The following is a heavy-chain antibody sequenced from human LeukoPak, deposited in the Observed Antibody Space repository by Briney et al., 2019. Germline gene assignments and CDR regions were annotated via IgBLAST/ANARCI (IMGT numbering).Heavy chain of an antibody. CDR3: ARDPGGDFWSGYYPGDC. Sequence: GGSLRLSCAASGFTFSSYWMTWVRQAPGKGLEWVANIKGDGSEKYYVDSVKGRFTISRDNAKNSLFLQMNSLRAEDTAVYYCARDPGGDFWSGYYPGDCWGQGTLVTVSS. CDR1: GFTFSSYW. D-gene: IGHD3-3*01. J-gene: IGHJ4*02. V-gene: IGHV3-7*01. CDR2: IKGDGSEK.